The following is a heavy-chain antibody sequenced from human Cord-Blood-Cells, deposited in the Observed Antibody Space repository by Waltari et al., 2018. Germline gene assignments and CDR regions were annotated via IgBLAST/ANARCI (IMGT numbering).Heavy chain of an antibody. D-gene: IGHD4-17*01. J-gene: IGHJ4*02. Sequence: EVQLVESGGGLVQPGGSLRLSCAASGFTFSSYWMSWVRQAPGKGREWVANIKQDGSEKYYVDSVKGRFTISRDNAKNSLYLQMNSLRAEDTAVYYCARPPPHDYGDYFDYWGQGTLVTVSS. CDR1: GFTFSSYW. CDR2: IKQDGSEK. V-gene: IGHV3-7*01. CDR3: ARPPPHDYGDYFDY.